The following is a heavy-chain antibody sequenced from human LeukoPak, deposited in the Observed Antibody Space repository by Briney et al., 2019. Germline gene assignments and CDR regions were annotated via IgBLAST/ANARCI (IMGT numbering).Heavy chain of an antibody. CDR3: ARVAMIVAKPYDY. D-gene: IGHD3-22*01. J-gene: IGHJ4*02. CDR1: GFTFSSYW. Sequence: PGGSLRLSCAVSGFTFSSYWMGWVRQAPGKGLEWVSYISSSSSTIYYADSVKGRFTISRDNAKNSLYLQMNSLRAEDTAVYYCARVAMIVAKPYDYWGQGTLVTVSS. CDR2: ISSSSSTI. V-gene: IGHV3-48*01.